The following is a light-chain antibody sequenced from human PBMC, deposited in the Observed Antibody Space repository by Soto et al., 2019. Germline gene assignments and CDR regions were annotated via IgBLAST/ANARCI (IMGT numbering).Light chain of an antibody. J-gene: IGKJ1*01. CDR3: QQYGGSPQT. Sequence: EIVLTQSPGTLALSPGEGDTHSCRASQSVSKYLAWYQQKPGQAPRLLIYGASSRATGIPDSFSGSGSGTDFTLTISRLEPEDFAVYYCQQYGGSPQTFGQGTKVDIK. CDR2: GAS. CDR1: QSVSKY. V-gene: IGKV3-20*01.